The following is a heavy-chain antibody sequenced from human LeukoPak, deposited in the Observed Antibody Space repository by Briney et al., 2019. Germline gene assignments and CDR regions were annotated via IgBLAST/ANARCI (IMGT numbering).Heavy chain of an antibody. Sequence: PSETLSLTCAVYGGSFSGHSWSWIRQPPGKGLEWIGEGIHGGSTNYNPSLKSRVIISLDTSKNQFSLKLSSVTAADTAVYYCARGGYYGSGNDFRFDPWGQGTLVTVSS. J-gene: IGHJ5*02. V-gene: IGHV4-34*01. CDR3: ARGGYYGSGNDFRFDP. CDR2: GIHGGST. D-gene: IGHD3-10*01. CDR1: GGSFSGHS.